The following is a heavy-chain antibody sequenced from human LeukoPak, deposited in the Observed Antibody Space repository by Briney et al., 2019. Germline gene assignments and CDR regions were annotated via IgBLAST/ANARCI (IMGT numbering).Heavy chain of an antibody. CDR2: ISAGSDYI. CDR1: GFTFSSDN. J-gene: IGHJ1*01. Sequence: PGGSLRLSCEASGFTFSSDNMNWVRQAPGEGLEWVSSISAGSDYIYYADSVKVRFTVSRDNARNSLNLHMNSLRVEDTAVYYCARGSCIITPCYIRAQFFQYGGQGTLVTVSS. CDR3: ARGSCIITPCYIRAQFFQY. V-gene: IGHV3-21*01. D-gene: IGHD3-16*01.